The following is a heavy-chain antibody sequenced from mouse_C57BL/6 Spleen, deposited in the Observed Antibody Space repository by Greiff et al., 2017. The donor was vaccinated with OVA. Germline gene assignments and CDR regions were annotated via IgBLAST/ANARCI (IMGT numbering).Heavy chain of an antibody. D-gene: IGHD1-1*01. J-gene: IGHJ3*01. V-gene: IGHV1-55*01. CDR2: IYPGSGST. Sequence: QVQLQQPGAELVKPGASVKLSCKASGYTFTSYWITWVKQRPGQGLEWIGDIYPGSGSTNYNEKFKSKATLTVDTSSSTAYMQLSSLTSEDSAVYYCAFRYYGSSPWFAYWGQGTLVTVSA. CDR3: AFRYYGSSPWFAY. CDR1: GYTFTSYW.